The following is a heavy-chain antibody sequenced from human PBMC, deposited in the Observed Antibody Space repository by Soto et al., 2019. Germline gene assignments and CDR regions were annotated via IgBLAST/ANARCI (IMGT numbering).Heavy chain of an antibody. Sequence: SETLSLTFTFSGASISSSSYYWGWIRQPPGKGLEWIGSIYYSGSTYYNPSLKSRVTISVDTSKNQFSLKLSSVTAADTVVYYCARLSSSWYLNYYYGMDVWGQGTTVTVS. V-gene: IGHV4-39*01. D-gene: IGHD6-13*01. J-gene: IGHJ6*02. CDR1: GASISSSSYY. CDR3: ARLSSSWYLNYYYGMDV. CDR2: IYYSGST.